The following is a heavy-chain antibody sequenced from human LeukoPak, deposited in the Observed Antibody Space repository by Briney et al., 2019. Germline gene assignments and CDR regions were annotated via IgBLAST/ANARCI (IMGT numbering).Heavy chain of an antibody. Sequence: PGRSLRLSCAASGFTFSSYGMHWVRQAPGKGLEWVAVISYDGSNKYYADSVKGRFTISRDNSKDTLYLQMNSLRAEDTAVYYCARERDDILTGHRLDAFDIWGQGTMVTASS. CDR2: ISYDGSNK. CDR3: ARERDDILTGHRLDAFDI. D-gene: IGHD3-9*01. CDR1: GFTFSSYG. J-gene: IGHJ3*02. V-gene: IGHV3-30*03.